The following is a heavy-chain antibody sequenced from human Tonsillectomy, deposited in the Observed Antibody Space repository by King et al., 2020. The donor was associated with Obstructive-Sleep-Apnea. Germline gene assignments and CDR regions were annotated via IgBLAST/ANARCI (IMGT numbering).Heavy chain of an antibody. Sequence: VQLQESGPGLVKPSETLSLNCTVSGGSISSYYWSWIRQPPGKGLEYIGYINYSGSTIYNPSLKSRVTISVDTSKNQFSLRLGSVTAADTAIYYCARQDYRSDYFGVYDYWGQGTLVTVSS. J-gene: IGHJ4*02. V-gene: IGHV4-59*08. CDR1: GGSISSYY. CDR3: ARQDYRSDYFGVYDY. D-gene: IGHD3-22*01. CDR2: INYSGST.